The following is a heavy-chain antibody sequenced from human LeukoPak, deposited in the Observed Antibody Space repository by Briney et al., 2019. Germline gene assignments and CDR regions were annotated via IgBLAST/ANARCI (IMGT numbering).Heavy chain of an antibody. CDR1: GFTFSSYA. Sequence: PGGSLRLSCAASGFTFSSYAMSWVRQAPGKGLEWVSGISGSGSSTNYADSVKGRFTISRDNSKNTLYLQMNSLRAEDTAVYYCASPGIAADGWFDPWGQGTLVTVSS. CDR3: ASPGIAADGWFDP. V-gene: IGHV3-23*01. CDR2: ISGSGSST. J-gene: IGHJ5*02. D-gene: IGHD6-13*01.